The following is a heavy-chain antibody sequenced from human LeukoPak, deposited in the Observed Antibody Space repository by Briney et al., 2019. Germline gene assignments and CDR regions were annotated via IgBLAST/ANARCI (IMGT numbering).Heavy chain of an antibody. D-gene: IGHD6-13*01. Sequence: SETLSLTCAVSGGSISSSNWWSWVRQPPGKGLEWIGEIYHSGSTNYNPSLKSRVTISVDKSKNQFSLKLSSVTAADTAVYYCASWGIAAAGTSANWFDPWGQGTLVTVSS. J-gene: IGHJ5*02. CDR1: GGSISSSNW. V-gene: IGHV4-4*02. CDR3: ASWGIAAAGTSANWFDP. CDR2: IYHSGST.